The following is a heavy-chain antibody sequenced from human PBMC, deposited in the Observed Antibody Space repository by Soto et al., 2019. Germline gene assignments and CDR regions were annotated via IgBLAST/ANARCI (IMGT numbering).Heavy chain of an antibody. V-gene: IGHV1-3*05. J-gene: IGHJ4*02. Sequence: QVQLVQSGAEEKKPGASVKVSCKASGYTFTVYAMHWVRQSPGQRLELMGWINAGNGNTKYSQKFQGRVTITRDTSASTAYMELSSLRSEDTAVYYCARAVAVPADFDYWGQGTLVTVSS. CDR2: INAGNGNT. CDR3: ARAVAVPADFDY. CDR1: GYTFTVYA. D-gene: IGHD6-19*01.